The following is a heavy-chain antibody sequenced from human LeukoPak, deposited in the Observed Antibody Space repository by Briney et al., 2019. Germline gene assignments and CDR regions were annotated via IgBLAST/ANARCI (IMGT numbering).Heavy chain of an antibody. CDR3: ARRTPGPQLDEYVAYFFDH. Sequence: SETLSLTCTVSGGSITTYNWIWIRQTPGQALEWIGHIYSSGATKYNPSLKSRATILLDTSKNRLSLKLSSVSAADTAVCYCARRTPGPQLDEYVAYFFDHWGQGTQVTVSS. V-gene: IGHV4-4*09. CDR2: IYSSGAT. D-gene: IGHD2-2*01. J-gene: IGHJ4*02. CDR1: GGSITTYN.